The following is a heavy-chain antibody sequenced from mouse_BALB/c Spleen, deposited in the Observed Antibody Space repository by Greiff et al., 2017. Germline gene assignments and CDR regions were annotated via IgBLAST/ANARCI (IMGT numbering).Heavy chain of an antibody. V-gene: IGHV1-5*01. CDR1: GYSFTSYW. J-gene: IGHJ2*01. CDR2: IYPGNSDT. Sequence: VHVKQSGTVLARPGASVKMSCKASGYSFTSYWMHWVKQRPGQGLEWIGAIYPGNSDTSYNQKFKGKAKLTAVTSASTAYMELSSLTNEDSAVYYCTREVVARGYFDYWGQGTTLTVSS. CDR3: TREVVARGYFDY. D-gene: IGHD1-1*01.